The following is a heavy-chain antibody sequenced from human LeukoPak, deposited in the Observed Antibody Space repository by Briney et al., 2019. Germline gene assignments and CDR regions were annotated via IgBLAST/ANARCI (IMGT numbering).Heavy chain of an antibody. CDR1: GFTFSSYS. J-gene: IGHJ6*03. Sequence: PGGSLRLSCAASGFTFSSYSMNWVRQAPGKGLEWVSYISSSSSTIYYADSVKGRFTISRDNAKNSLYLQMNSLRAEDTAVYYCATHSEPAAVVRAYYYYMDVWGKGTTVTVSS. CDR2: ISSSSSTI. D-gene: IGHD2-2*01. CDR3: ATHSEPAAVVRAYYYYMDV. V-gene: IGHV3-48*01.